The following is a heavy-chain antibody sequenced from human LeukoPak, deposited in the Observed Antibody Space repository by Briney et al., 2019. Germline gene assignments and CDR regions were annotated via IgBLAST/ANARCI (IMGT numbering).Heavy chain of an antibody. CDR3: ARDLGYYYGSGTTSSAFDI. D-gene: IGHD3-10*01. CDR2: ISYDGSNK. CDR1: GFTFSNYG. J-gene: IGHJ3*02. V-gene: IGHV3-30*03. Sequence: GGSLRLSCAASGFTFSNYGMHWVRQAPGKGLEWVAVISYDGSNKYYADSVKGRFTISRDNSKNTLCLQMNSLRAEDTAVYYCARDLGYYYGSGTTSSAFDIWGQGTMVTVSS.